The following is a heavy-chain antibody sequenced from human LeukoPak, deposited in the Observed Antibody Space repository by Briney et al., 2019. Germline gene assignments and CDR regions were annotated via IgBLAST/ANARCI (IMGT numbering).Heavy chain of an antibody. J-gene: IGHJ3*02. CDR2: IYHSGST. Sequence: PSGTLSLTCAISGGSISSSNWWSWIRQPPGKGLEWIGEIYHSGSTNYNPSLKSRVTISVDKSKNQFSLKLSSVTAADTAVYYCATLLAGTLGNDAFDIWGQGTMVTVSS. V-gene: IGHV4-4*02. D-gene: IGHD2-15*01. CDR3: ATLLAGTLGNDAFDI. CDR1: GGSISSSNW.